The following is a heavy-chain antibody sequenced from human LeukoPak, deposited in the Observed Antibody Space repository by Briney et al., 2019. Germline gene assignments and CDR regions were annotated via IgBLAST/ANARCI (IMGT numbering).Heavy chain of an antibody. Sequence: GGSLRLSCAASGFTFSSYAMHWVRQAPGKGLEWVAVISYDGSNKYYADSVKGRSTISRDNSKNTLYLQMNSLRAEDTAVYYCARDLGYSSGPNYWGQGTRVTVSS. CDR2: ISYDGSNK. J-gene: IGHJ4*02. CDR3: ARDLGYSSGPNY. CDR1: GFTFSSYA. V-gene: IGHV3-30*04. D-gene: IGHD6-19*01.